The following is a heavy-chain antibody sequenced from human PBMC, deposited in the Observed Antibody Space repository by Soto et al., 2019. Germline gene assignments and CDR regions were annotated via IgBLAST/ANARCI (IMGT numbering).Heavy chain of an antibody. CDR3: ARDLSWGSNWYFYMDV. J-gene: IGHJ6*03. CDR2: ISSSSSVI. Sequence: GGSLRLSCATSGFILGDCAMHRVHQAPGKGLEWVSYISSSSSVIDYADSVKGRFTASRDNARNSLYLQMNSLRAEDTAVYYCARDLSWGSNWYFYMDVWGKGTTVTVSS. V-gene: IGHV3-48*01. D-gene: IGHD7-27*01. CDR1: GFILGDCA.